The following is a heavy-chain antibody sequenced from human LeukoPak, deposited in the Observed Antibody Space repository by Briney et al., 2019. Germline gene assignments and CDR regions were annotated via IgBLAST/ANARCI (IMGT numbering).Heavy chain of an antibody. J-gene: IGHJ4*02. D-gene: IGHD2-2*01. CDR2: IGGSGGST. CDR3: AKGSSRYCSSTSCLSLFDY. Sequence: GGSLRLFRAASGLTFSSHAMSWVLQAPGKGLELVTAIGGSGGSTYYADSGKGRFTISRDNSKNTLYLQMNSLRAEDTAVYYCAKGSSRYCSSTSCLSLFDYWGQGTLVTVSS. V-gene: IGHV3-23*01. CDR1: GLTFSSHA.